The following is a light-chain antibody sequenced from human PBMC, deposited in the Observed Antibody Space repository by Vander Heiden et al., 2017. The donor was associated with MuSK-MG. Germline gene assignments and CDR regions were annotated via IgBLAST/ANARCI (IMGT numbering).Light chain of an antibody. V-gene: IGKV3-15*01. CDR3: HQYYIWPGHT. J-gene: IGKJ2*01. CDR2: GAS. Sequence: EIEMTQSPATLSVSPGERATLSCRASQSVYSDLAWYQQKPGQAPRLLIYGASTRATGVPARFSGSGSGREFTLTISTLQSEDFAVYYCHQYYIWPGHTFGQGTKLEIK. CDR1: QSVYSD.